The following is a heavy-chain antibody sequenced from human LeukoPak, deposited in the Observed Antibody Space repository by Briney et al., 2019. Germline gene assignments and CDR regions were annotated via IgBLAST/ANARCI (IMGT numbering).Heavy chain of an antibody. CDR3: ARDGSRNWFDP. CDR1: GYSISSGYY. CDR2: IYHSGST. J-gene: IGHJ5*02. Sequence: PSQTLSLTCTVSGYSISSGYYWGWIRQPPGKGLEWIGSIYHSGSTYYNPSLKSRVTISVDTSKNQFSLKLSSVTAADTAVYYCARDGSRNWFDPWGQGTLVTVSS. V-gene: IGHV4-38-2*02. D-gene: IGHD3-10*01.